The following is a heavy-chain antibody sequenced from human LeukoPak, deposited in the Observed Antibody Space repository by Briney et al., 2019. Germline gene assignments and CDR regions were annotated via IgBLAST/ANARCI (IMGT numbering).Heavy chain of an antibody. J-gene: IGHJ4*02. CDR1: GFTFSTYS. D-gene: IGHD6-13*01. V-gene: IGHV3-48*04. CDR3: ARVGALSSSWLLY. CDR2: ISRSATTI. Sequence: GGSLRLSCAASGFTFSTYSMNWVRQAPGKGLEWVSSISRSATTIYYADSVKGRFTISRDNAKNSLYLQMNSLRAEDTAVYFCARVGALSSSWLLYWGQGTLVTVSS.